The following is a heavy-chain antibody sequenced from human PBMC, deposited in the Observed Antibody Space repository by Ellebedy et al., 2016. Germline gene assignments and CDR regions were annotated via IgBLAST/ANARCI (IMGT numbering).Heavy chain of an antibody. CDR1: GGSFSGYY. CDR2: INHSGST. Sequence: SETLSLTXAVYGGSFSGYYWSWIRQPPGKGLEWIGEINHSGSTYYNPSLKSRVTISVDTSKNQFSLKLSSVTAADTAVYYCASGGVRTGLDYWGQGTLVTVSS. CDR3: ASGGVRTGLDY. D-gene: IGHD3/OR15-3a*01. V-gene: IGHV4-34*01. J-gene: IGHJ4*02.